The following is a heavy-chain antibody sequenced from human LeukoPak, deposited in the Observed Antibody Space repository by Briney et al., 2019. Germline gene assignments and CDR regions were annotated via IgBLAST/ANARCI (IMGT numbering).Heavy chain of an antibody. J-gene: IGHJ3*02. CDR3: ARRRIAAAGNAFDI. V-gene: IGHV4-30-4*08. CDR2: IYYSGST. Sequence: PSQTLSLTCSVSGDSISSRDYYWSWIRQPPGKGLEWIGYIYYSGSTSYNPSLKSRVTISVDTSKNQFSLRLSSVTAADTAVYYCARRRIAAAGNAFDIWGQGTMVTVSS. D-gene: IGHD6-25*01. CDR1: GDSISSRDYY.